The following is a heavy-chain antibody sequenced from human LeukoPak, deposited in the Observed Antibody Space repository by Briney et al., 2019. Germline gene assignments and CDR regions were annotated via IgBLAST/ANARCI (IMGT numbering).Heavy chain of an antibody. Sequence: PGGSLRLSCAASGFTFSTYAMSWVRQAPGKGLEWVSFISGSDGSTYYADSVKGRFTISRDNSKNTLYLQMNSLRAEDTAVYFCAKDVRSSSPIKYYDYWGQGALVTVSP. CDR2: ISGSDGST. D-gene: IGHD3-10*01. J-gene: IGHJ4*02. CDR1: GFTFSTYA. CDR3: AKDVRSSSPIKYYDY. V-gene: IGHV3-23*01.